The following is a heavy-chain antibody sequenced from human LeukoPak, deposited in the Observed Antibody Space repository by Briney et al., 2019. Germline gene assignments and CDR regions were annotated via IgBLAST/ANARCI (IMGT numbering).Heavy chain of an antibody. CDR2: IFGSGGSA. D-gene: IGHD6-19*01. V-gene: IGHV3-23*01. J-gene: IGHJ4*02. Sequence: QTGGSLRLSCAASGFTFNSYAMCWVRQAPGKGLEWISGIFGSGGSAHYADSVKGRFTISRDNSKNTVFLQMNSLRAEDTAVYYCAKTTVGYSSGRYPGWPVDCWGQGTLVTVSS. CDR3: AKTTVGYSSGRYPGWPVDC. CDR1: GFTFNSYA.